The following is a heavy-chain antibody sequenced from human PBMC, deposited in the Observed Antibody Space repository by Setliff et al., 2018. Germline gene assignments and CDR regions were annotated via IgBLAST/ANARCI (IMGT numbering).Heavy chain of an antibody. J-gene: IGHJ6*02. CDR3: ARRGIAVAGYYYYGMDV. CDR2: INPNSGNT. D-gene: IGHD6-19*01. Sequence: ASVKVSCKASGYSFTNYDINWVRQATGQGLEWMGWINPNSGNTNYAQKLQGRVTMTTDTSTSTAYMELRSLRSDDTAVYYCARRGIAVAGYYYYGMDVWGQGTTVTVSS. V-gene: IGHV1-18*01. CDR1: GYSFTNYD.